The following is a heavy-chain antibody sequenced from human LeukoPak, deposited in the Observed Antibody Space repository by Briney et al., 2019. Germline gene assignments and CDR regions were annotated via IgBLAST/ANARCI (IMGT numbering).Heavy chain of an antibody. J-gene: IGHJ4*02. V-gene: IGHV5-51*03. D-gene: IGHD5-18*01. Sequence: GESLKLSCKGSGYSFTSYWIGWGRQMPGKGREGMGIIYPGESDTIYSPSFQAQVTISADKSISTAYLQWSSLKASDTAMYYCARLRDETAMVPWGQGTLVTVSS. CDR3: ARLRDETAMVP. CDR2: IYPGESDT. CDR1: GYSFTSYW.